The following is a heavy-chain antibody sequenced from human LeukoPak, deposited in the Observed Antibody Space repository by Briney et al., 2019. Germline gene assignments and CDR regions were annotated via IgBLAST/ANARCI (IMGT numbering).Heavy chain of an antibody. CDR3: LRGDRRDY. CDR2: IDSSGGYM. Sequence: PGGSLRLSCEASGFTFNTYSMNWARQAPGKGLEWVSSIDSSGGYMFYADSVKGRFIISRGNAKDSLYLQMNSLRVEDTAAYYCLRGDRRDYWGQGTLVTVSS. V-gene: IGHV3-21*06. CDR1: GFTFNTYS. J-gene: IGHJ4*02.